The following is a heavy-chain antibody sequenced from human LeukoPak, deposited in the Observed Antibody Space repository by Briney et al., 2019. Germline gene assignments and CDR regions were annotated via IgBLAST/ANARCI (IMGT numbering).Heavy chain of an antibody. J-gene: IGHJ3*02. Sequence: ASVKVSCKASGYTFTSYDINWVRQATGQGLEWMGWMNPNSGNTGYAQKFQGRVTMTRDTSTSTVYMELSSLRSEDTAVYYCAREASTYYYDSSGDAFDIWGQGTMVTVSS. CDR1: GYTFTSYD. CDR3: AREASTYYYDSSGDAFDI. V-gene: IGHV1-8*01. D-gene: IGHD3-22*01. CDR2: MNPNSGNT.